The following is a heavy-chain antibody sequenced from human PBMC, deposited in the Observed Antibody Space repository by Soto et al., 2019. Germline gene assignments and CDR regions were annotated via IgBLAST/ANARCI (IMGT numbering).Heavy chain of an antibody. CDR1: GYTFTSYG. D-gene: IGHD6-19*01. CDR2: ISAYNGNT. J-gene: IGHJ6*02. CDR3: ARDIAVAGTAYYYGMDV. Sequence: GASVKVSCKASGYTFTSYGISWVRQAPGQGLEWMGWISAYNGNTNYAQKLQGRVTMTTDTSTSTAYMELRSLRSDDTAVYYCARDIAVAGTAYYYGMDVWGQGTTVTVSS. V-gene: IGHV1-18*01.